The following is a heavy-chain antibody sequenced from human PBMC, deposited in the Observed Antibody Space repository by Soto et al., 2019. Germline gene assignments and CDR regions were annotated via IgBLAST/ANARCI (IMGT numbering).Heavy chain of an antibody. CDR3: AKDRCSGSSCYSRAFDV. D-gene: IGHD2-15*01. Sequence: GGSLRLSCAASGFTFSTYTMSWVRQAPGKGLEWVSGISSSGGSTYYADSVKGRFSISRDNAKNTLYLQMNSLRVEDTALYYCAKDRCSGSSCYSRAFDVWGQGTMVTVSS. CDR2: ISSSGGST. J-gene: IGHJ3*01. V-gene: IGHV3-23*01. CDR1: GFTFSTYT.